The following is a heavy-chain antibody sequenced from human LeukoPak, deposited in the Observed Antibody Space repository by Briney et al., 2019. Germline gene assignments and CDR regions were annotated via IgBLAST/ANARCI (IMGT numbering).Heavy chain of an antibody. J-gene: IGHJ5*02. CDR2: INHSGST. CDR1: GFTFSSYG. D-gene: IGHD2-2*02. V-gene: IGHV4-34*01. CDR3: ASQGYCSSTSCYMGNNWFDP. Sequence: ESLTLSCAASGFTFSSYGMSWLRQPPGKGLEWIGEINHSGSTNYNPSLKSRVTISVDTSKNQFSLKLSSVTAADTAVYYCASQGYCSSTSCYMGNNWFDPWGQGTLVTVSS.